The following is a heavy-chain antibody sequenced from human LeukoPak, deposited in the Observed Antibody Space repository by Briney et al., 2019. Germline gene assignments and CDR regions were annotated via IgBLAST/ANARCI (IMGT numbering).Heavy chain of an antibody. J-gene: IGHJ4*02. CDR2: ISGSGGST. CDR1: GFTFSSYA. D-gene: IGHD2-2*01. V-gene: IGHV3-23*01. CDR3: ARDRGDIVVVPAAIPYPYFAY. Sequence: GGSLRLSCAASGFTFSSYAMSWVRQAPGKGLEWVSAISGSGGSTYYADSVKGRFTISRDNSKNTLYLQMNSLRAEDTAVYYCARDRGDIVVVPAAIPYPYFAYWGQGTLVTVSS.